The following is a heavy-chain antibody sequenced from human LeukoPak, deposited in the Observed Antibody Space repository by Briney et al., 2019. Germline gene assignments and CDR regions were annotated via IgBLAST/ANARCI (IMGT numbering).Heavy chain of an antibody. J-gene: IGHJ5*02. D-gene: IGHD3-9*01. Sequence: GASVKVSCKASGGTFSSYAISWVRQAPGQGLEWMGWISAYNGNTNYAQKLQGRVTMTTDTSTSTAYMELRSLRSDDTAVYYCARDNYDILTGYYRGPFWFDPWGQGTLVTVSS. CDR2: ISAYNGNT. CDR3: ARDNYDILTGYYRGPFWFDP. V-gene: IGHV1-18*01. CDR1: GGTFSSYA.